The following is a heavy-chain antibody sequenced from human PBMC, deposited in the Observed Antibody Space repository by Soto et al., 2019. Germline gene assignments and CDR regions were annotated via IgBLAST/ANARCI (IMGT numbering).Heavy chain of an antibody. CDR1: GYTFTSYG. J-gene: IGHJ4*02. CDR3: ATAPLGYYDILTGRDPPDY. V-gene: IGHV1-18*01. Sequence: QVQLVQSGAEVKKPGASVKVSCKASGYTFTSYGISWVRQAPGQGLEWMGWISAYNGNTNYAQKLQGRVTMTTDTSTSTASMELRSLRSDDTSVYYCATAPLGYYDILTGRDPPDYWGQGTLVTVSS. CDR2: ISAYNGNT. D-gene: IGHD3-9*01.